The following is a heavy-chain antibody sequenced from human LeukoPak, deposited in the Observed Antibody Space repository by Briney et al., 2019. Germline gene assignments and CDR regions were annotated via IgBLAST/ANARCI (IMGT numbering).Heavy chain of an antibody. V-gene: IGHV1-69*05. CDR3: ARTPTGHYGSSGYFPYYFDY. CDR2: IIPIFGTA. CDR1: GGTFSSYA. J-gene: IGHJ4*02. Sequence: GASVKVSCKASGGTFSSYAISWVRQAPGQGLEWMGGIIPIFGTANYAQNLQGRVIMTTDTSTSTAYMELRSLRSDDTAVYYCARTPTGHYGSSGYFPYYFDYWGQGTLVTASS. D-gene: IGHD3-22*01.